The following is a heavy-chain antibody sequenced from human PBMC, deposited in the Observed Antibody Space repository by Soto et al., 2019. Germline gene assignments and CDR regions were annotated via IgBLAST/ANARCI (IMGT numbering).Heavy chain of an antibody. V-gene: IGHV1-18*04. D-gene: IGHD3-22*01. Sequence: ASVTVSRQASGYTFPRYGISWVRPAPAQGLAWMGWISAYNGNTSYAQKLQGRVTMTTDTSTSTAYMELRSLRSDVTAVYYCARDRKGSIVVVINQDGFDIWGQGTMVTVSS. CDR2: ISAYNGNT. CDR1: GYTFPRYG. J-gene: IGHJ3*02. CDR3: ARDRKGSIVVVINQDGFDI.